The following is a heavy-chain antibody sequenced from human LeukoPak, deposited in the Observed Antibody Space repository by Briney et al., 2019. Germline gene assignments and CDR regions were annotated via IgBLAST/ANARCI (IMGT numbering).Heavy chain of an antibody. Sequence: GASVKVSCKASGYTFTSYGISWVRQAPGQGLEWMGWISAYNGNTNYAQKLQGRVTMTTDTSTSTAYMELRSLRSDDTAVYHCARDLAAMGPNYYYYGMDVWGQGTTVTVSS. V-gene: IGHV1-18*01. D-gene: IGHD5-18*01. CDR2: ISAYNGNT. J-gene: IGHJ6*02. CDR1: GYTFTSYG. CDR3: ARDLAAMGPNYYYYGMDV.